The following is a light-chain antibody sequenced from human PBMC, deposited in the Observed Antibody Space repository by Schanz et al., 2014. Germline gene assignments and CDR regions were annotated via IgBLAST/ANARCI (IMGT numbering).Light chain of an antibody. J-gene: IGLJ3*02. CDR1: TGAVTSGYY. CDR2: NTN. V-gene: IGLV7-43*01. CDR3: LVSSGGAWV. Sequence: QAVVTQEPSLTVSPGGTVTLTCASSTGAVTSGYYPNWFQQKPGQVPRALIYNTNNKHSWTPARFSGSLLGDKAALTLSGVQPEDEADYYCLVSSGGAWVFGGGTKVTVL.